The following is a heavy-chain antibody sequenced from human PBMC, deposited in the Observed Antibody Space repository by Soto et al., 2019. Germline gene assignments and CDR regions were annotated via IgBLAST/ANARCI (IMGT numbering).Heavy chain of an antibody. CDR3: ARDGGRHSGGIDY. V-gene: IGHV1-69*01. Sequence: QVQLVQSGAEVKKPGSSVKVSCKASGGTFSSYSINWVRQAPGQGLEWMGEIILIFGTANYAQKFQGRVTITADEPTSQAYMELSSLRSEDTAVYYCARDGGRHSGGIDYWGQGTLVTVSS. CDR2: IILIFGTA. D-gene: IGHD1-26*01. CDR1: GGTFSSYS. J-gene: IGHJ4*02.